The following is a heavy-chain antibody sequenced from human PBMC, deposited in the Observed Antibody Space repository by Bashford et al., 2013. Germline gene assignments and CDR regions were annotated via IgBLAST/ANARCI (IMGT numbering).Heavy chain of an antibody. V-gene: IGHV4-34*01. CDR3: ARGATLGFVVPAAIWFDP. D-gene: IGHD2-2*01. CDR1: GGSFSGYY. Sequence: SSETLSLTCAVYGGSFSGYYWSWIRQPPGKGLEWIGEINHSGSTNYNPSLKSRVTISVDTSKNQFSLKLSSVTAADTAVYYCARGATLGFVVPAAIWFDPWGQGTLVTVSS. CDR2: INHSGST. J-gene: IGHJ5*02.